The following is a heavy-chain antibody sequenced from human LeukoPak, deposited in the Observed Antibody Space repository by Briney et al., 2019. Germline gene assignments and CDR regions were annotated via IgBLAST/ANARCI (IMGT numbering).Heavy chain of an antibody. CDR2: INLIGVT. CDR1: GGSFSGYY. J-gene: IGHJ5*02. V-gene: IGHV4-34*01. CDR3: ARSGKDRGYSYGYGDGTTWFDP. Sequence: PSETLSLTCAVYGGSFSGYYWSWIRQPPGKGLEWIGEINLIGVTNYNPSLKSRVTISVDTSKNQFSLKLSSVTAADTAVYYCARSGKDRGYSYGYGDGTTWFDPWGQGTLLTVSS. D-gene: IGHD5-18*01.